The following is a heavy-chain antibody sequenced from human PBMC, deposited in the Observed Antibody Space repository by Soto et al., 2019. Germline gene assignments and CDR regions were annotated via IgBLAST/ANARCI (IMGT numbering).Heavy chain of an antibody. CDR2: MYYSGAT. D-gene: IGHD6-25*01. J-gene: IGHJ5*02. CDR1: GGSISSSDFY. V-gene: IGHV4-39*01. Sequence: SETLSLTCTVSGGSISSSDFYWGWLRQTPGKGLEFIGSMYYSGATYYNPSLKSRVTISVDTSKNQFTLKLISVTAADTAVYYCAVVDSTGNWFDPWGEGALVTVSS. CDR3: AVVDSTGNWFDP.